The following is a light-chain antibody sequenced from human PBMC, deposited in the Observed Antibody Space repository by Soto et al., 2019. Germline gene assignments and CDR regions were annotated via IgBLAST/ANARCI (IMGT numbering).Light chain of an antibody. CDR2: KAS. CDR1: QSISSW. J-gene: IGKJ1*01. V-gene: IGKV1-5*03. Sequence: DIQMTQSPSTLSASVGVRVTITCRASQSISSWLAWYQQKPGKAPKLVIYKASSLESGGQSRFRSSGSGTEFPLTISSLQPDDFATHYSQQYYSYAWSFGRGTEVEF. CDR3: QQYYSYAWS.